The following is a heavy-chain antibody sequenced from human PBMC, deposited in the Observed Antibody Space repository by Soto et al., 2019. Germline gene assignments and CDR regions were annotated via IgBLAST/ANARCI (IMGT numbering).Heavy chain of an antibody. V-gene: IGHV1-2*02. J-gene: IGHJ4*02. CDR1: GYTFTGHY. D-gene: IGHD1-26*01. CDR3: GRGRSGQIVVFY. Sequence: ASVKVSCKASGYTFTGHYIHWVRQAPEQGPEWMGEIGPESGATRYAQRFQGRVTMTRDMSITTVYMELNNLSPDDTAVYYCGRGRSGQIVVFYWGQGTPVTVSA. CDR2: IGPESGAT.